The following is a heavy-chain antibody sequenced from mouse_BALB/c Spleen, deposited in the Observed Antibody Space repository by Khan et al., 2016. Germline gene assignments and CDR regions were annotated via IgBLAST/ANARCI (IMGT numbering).Heavy chain of an antibody. CDR2: IHPSDSES. CDR3: TRSAYGNHPYYAMDY. Sequence: QVQLKESGTELVRPGASVKLSCKASGYSFTRYWMNWVKQRPGQGLEWIGMIHPSDSESRLNQKFKDKATLTVDHSSSIAYMQLSSPTSEDSAVYYCTRSAYGNHPYYAMDYWGQGTSVTVSS. J-gene: IGHJ4*01. D-gene: IGHD2-1*01. V-gene: IGHV1-61*01. CDR1: GYSFTRYW.